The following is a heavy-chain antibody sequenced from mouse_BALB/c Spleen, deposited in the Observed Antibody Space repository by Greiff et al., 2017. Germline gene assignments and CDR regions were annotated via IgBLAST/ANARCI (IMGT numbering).Heavy chain of an antibody. CDR3: ARSGKDAMDY. CDR1: GYAFSSYW. Sequence: VQLVESGAELVRPGSSVKISCKASGYAFSSYWMNWVKQRPGQGLEWIGQIYPGDGDTNYNGKFKGKATLTADKSSSTAYMQLSSLTSEDSAVYFCARSGKDAMDYWGQGTSVTVSS. CDR2: IYPGDGDT. V-gene: IGHV1-80*01. D-gene: IGHD1-1*01. J-gene: IGHJ4*01.